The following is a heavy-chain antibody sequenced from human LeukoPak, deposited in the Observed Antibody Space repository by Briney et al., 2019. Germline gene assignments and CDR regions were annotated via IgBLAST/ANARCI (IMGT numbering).Heavy chain of an antibody. Sequence: GGSLRLSCAASGFTFSNYAMSWVRQAPGKGLEWVSAVSGSGDSTYYADSVKGRFTISRDNSKNTLYLQMNSLRAEDTAVYYCAKVSRGYYDSVWGTYVDYWGQGALVSVSS. CDR2: VSGSGDST. CDR1: GFTFSNYA. D-gene: IGHD3-16*01. V-gene: IGHV3-23*01. J-gene: IGHJ4*02. CDR3: AKVSRGYYDSVWGTYVDY.